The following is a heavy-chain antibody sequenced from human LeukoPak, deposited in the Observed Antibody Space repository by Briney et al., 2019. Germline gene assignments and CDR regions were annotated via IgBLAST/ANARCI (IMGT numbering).Heavy chain of an antibody. CDR2: IWYDGSNK. Sequence: PGGSLRLSCAASGFTFSSYGMHWVRQAPGKGLEWVAVIWYDGSNKYYADSVKGRFTIPRDNSKNTLYLQMNSLRAEDTAVYYCARSGGSYAFDYWGQGTLVTVSS. D-gene: IGHD1-26*01. V-gene: IGHV3-33*01. CDR3: ARSGGSYAFDY. J-gene: IGHJ4*02. CDR1: GFTFSSYG.